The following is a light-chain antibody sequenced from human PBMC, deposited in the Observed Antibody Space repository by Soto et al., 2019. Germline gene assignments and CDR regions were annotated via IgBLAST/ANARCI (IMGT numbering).Light chain of an antibody. CDR2: DTS. V-gene: IGKV3-15*01. CDR3: QQYTKWPTFP. J-gene: IGKJ5*01. CDR1: QSVSIN. Sequence: ELVMTMSAVTLSVSPGERAPLSGRASQSVSINLAWYQQKPCQAPRLIIYDTSTRATGIPDRFSGSGSGTEFTLTISSLQSEDFAVYYCQQYTKWPTFPVGQGTQVEIK.